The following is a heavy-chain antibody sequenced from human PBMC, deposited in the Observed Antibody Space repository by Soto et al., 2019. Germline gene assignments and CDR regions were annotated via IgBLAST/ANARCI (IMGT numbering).Heavy chain of an antibody. CDR1: GFSLSSYGVG. V-gene: IGHV2-5*02. D-gene: IGHD2-2*01. J-gene: IGHJ5*02. CDR3: AHSPMFCSGTSCFSSNWFDP. Sequence: SGPTLVNPTQPLTLTCTFSGFSLSSYGVGVGWIRQPPGKAPEWLALIYWDDDKRYSPSLQSRLTITKDTSKNEVVLRMTNMDPVDTATYYCAHSPMFCSGTSCFSSNWFDPWGQGTLVTVSS. CDR2: IYWDDDK.